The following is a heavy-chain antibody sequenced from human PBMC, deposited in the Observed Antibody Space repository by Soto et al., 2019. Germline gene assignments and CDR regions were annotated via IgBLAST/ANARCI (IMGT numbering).Heavy chain of an antibody. CDR1: GFTFSSYT. CDR3: AKRLQPAVGPFDC. V-gene: IGHV3-23*01. Sequence: LRLSCAASGFTFSSYTMTWVRQAPGEGPEWVSIINPSGATTYYAGSVKGRFTISRDNSKNTLYLQMNSLRADDTAVYYCAKRLQPAVGPFDCWGLGTLVTLSS. D-gene: IGHD2-15*01. J-gene: IGHJ4*02. CDR2: INPSGATT.